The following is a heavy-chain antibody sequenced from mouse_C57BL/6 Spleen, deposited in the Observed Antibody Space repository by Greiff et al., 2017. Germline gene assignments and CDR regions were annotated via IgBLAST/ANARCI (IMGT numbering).Heavy chain of an antibody. J-gene: IGHJ1*03. D-gene: IGHD2-5*01. CDR3: ARHYSNYEGYVDV. Sequence: QVQLQQPGAELVMPGASVKLSCKASGYTFTSYWMHWVKQRPGQGLEWIGEIDPSDSYTNYNQKFKGKSTLTVDKSSSTAYMQLSSLTSEDSAVYYGARHYSNYEGYVDVWGTGTTGTVSS. CDR2: IDPSDSYT. CDR1: GYTFTSYW. V-gene: IGHV1-69*01.